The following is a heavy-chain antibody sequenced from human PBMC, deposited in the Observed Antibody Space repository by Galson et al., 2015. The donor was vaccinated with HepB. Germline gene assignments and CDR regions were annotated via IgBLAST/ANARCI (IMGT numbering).Heavy chain of an antibody. D-gene: IGHD3-22*01. CDR3: ARGELGSGYDSSGEGGYFDY. CDR1: GYTFTSYY. J-gene: IGHJ4*02. V-gene: IGHV1-46*03. CDR2: INPSGGST. Sequence: SVKVSCKASGYTFTSYYMHWVRQAPGQGLEWMGIINPSGGSTSYAQKFQGRVTMTRDTSTSTVYMELSSLRSEDTAVYYCARGELGSGYDSSGEGGYFDYWGQGTLVTVSS.